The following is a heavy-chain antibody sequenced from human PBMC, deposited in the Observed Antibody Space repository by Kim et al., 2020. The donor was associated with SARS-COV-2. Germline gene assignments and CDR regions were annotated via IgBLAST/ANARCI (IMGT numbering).Heavy chain of an antibody. CDR2: IYYSGST. CDR3: ARHVGGSYYFDY. V-gene: IGHV4-39*01. D-gene: IGHD3-16*01. J-gene: IGHJ4*02. Sequence: SETLSLTCTVSGGSINSDRYYWGWIPQPPGKGLEWIGSIYYSGSTNYNPSLKSRVTVSVDTSKNQFSLKLNSLTAADTAVFYCARHVGGSYYFDYWGQGALVPVPS. CDR1: GGSINSDRYY.